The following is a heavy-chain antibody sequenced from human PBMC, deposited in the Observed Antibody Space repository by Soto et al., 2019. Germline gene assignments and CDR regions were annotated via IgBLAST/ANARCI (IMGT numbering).Heavy chain of an antibody. J-gene: IGHJ6*02. CDR1: GLTVSSNY. Sequence: EVQLEESGGGLVQPGGSLRLSCAASGLTVSSNYMSWVRQAPGKGLEWVSVLYSGGDTNYADSVRGRFTISRHNSKNTLFLQMNSLRADDTAVYYCARGPYGTGGNYYYGMDVWGQGTTVTVSS. CDR3: ARGPYGTGGNYYYGMDV. V-gene: IGHV3-53*04. D-gene: IGHD4-17*01. CDR2: LYSGGDT.